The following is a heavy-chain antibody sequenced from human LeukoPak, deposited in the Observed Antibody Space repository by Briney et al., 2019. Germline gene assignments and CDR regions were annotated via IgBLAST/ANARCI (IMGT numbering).Heavy chain of an antibody. CDR2: INHSGST. CDR1: GGSFSGYY. J-gene: IGHJ4*02. Sequence: PSETLSLTCAVDGGSFSGYYWSWIRQPPGKGLEWIGEINHSGSTNYNPSLKSRVTISVDTSKNQFSLKLSSVTAVDTAVYYCARGGGNYYDSSGYHLLFDYWGQGTLVTVSS. D-gene: IGHD3-22*01. CDR3: ARGGGNYYDSSGYHLLFDY. V-gene: IGHV4-34*01.